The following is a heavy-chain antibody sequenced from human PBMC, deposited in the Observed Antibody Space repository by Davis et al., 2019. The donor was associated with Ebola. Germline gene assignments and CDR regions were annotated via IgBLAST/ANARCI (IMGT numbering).Heavy chain of an antibody. CDR1: GGSISSYY. CDR3: ARGEPYYDFWSGYRDNWFDP. D-gene: IGHD3-3*01. Sequence: PSETLSLTCTVSGGSISSYYWSWIRQPAGKGLEWIGRIYTSGSTNYNPSLKSRVTMSVDTSKNQFSLKLSSVTAADTAVYYCARGEPYYDFWSGYRDNWFDPWGQGTLVTVSS. J-gene: IGHJ5*02. V-gene: IGHV4-4*07. CDR2: IYTSGST.